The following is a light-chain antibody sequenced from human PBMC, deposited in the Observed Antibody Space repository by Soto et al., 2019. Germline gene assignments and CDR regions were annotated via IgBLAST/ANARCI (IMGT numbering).Light chain of an antibody. J-gene: IGKJ2*01. V-gene: IGKV3-11*01. CDR3: QQRSNWPPMST. CDR2: DAS. Sequence: IVLTHSPATLSLSPGESATISCRASKSVSSYLAWYKQKPGQATRLLIYDASNLATGIPARFSGSGSGTDFTLTIGSLEPEDFAVDYCQQRSNWPPMSTFGQGTKLEIK. CDR1: KSVSSY.